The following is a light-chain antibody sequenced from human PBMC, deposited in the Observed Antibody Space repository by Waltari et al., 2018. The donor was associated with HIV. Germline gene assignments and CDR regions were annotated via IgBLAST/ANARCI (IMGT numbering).Light chain of an antibody. CDR2: LGS. Sequence: SQSLLHSNGYNYLDWYLQKPGQSPQLLIYLGSNRASGVPDRFSGSGSGTDFTLKIRRVEAEDVGVYYCMQALQTPITFGQGTRLEIK. CDR1: QSLLHSNGYNY. J-gene: IGKJ5*01. V-gene: IGKV2-28*01. CDR3: MQALQTPIT.